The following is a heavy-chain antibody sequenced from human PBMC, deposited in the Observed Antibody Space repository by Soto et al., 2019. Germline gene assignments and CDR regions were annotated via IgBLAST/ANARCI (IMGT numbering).Heavy chain of an antibody. CDR3: AREFTGVVRGYGMDV. D-gene: IGHD3-3*01. Sequence: QVQLVESGGGVVQPGRSLRLSCAASGFTFSSYGMHWVRQAPGKGLEWVAVIWYDGSNKYYADSVKGRFTISRDNSKNTLYLQMNSLRAEDTAVYYCAREFTGVVRGYGMDVGGHGTTVTVSS. J-gene: IGHJ6*02. CDR2: IWYDGSNK. CDR1: GFTFSSYG. V-gene: IGHV3-33*01.